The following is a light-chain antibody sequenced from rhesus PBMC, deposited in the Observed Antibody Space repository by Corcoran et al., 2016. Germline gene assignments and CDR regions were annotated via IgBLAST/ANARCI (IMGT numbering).Light chain of an antibody. CDR3: QQHNSLPYS. CDR2: DAS. Sequence: DIQMTQSPSSLSAFVGDRVIITCRASQTNGNYLIWYQQKPGKVPKVLIYDASNLQSGFPFRFRGSGSGTVFTLTISSLQPEVFATYYCQQHNSLPYSFGQGTKVEIK. CDR1: QTNGNY. J-gene: IGKJ2*01. V-gene: IGKV1-44*03.